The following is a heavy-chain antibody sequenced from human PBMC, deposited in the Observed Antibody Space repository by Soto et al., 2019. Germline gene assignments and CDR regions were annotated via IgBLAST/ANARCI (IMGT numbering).Heavy chain of an antibody. Sequence: ASVKVSCKASGYPFSDNQIHWLRRAPGQGLEWMGRINPKSDDTNYAQKFQGRVTMTRDTSIDTAYLELAGLTSDDTATYYCARKHSLDYIRWGLDPWGQGTLVTVSS. D-gene: IGHD4-4*01. J-gene: IGHJ5*02. CDR3: ARKHSLDYIRWGLDP. V-gene: IGHV1-2*02. CDR2: INPKSDDT. CDR1: GYPFSDNQ.